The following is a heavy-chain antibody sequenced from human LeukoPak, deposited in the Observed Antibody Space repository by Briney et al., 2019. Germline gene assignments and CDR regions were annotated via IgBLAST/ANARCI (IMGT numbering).Heavy chain of an antibody. V-gene: IGHV1-69*06. CDR2: IIPIFGTT. Sequence: SVKVSCKASGGTFSNYAISWVRQAPGQGLEWMGGIIPIFGTTSSAQELQGRVTFTADKSTSTAYMELNSLRSEDTAVYYCASPPVGGAFDIWGQGTMVTVSS. D-gene: IGHD3-16*01. CDR3: ASPPVGGAFDI. J-gene: IGHJ3*02. CDR1: GGTFSNYA.